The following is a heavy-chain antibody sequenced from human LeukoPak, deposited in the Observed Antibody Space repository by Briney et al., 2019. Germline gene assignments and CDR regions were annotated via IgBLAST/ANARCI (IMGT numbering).Heavy chain of an antibody. Sequence: PSETLSLTCTVSGGSISSYYWSGIRQPPGKGLEWIGYIYYSGSTNYNPSLRSRVTISVDTSKNQFSLKLSSVTAADTAVYYCAREIGEEDHPYAFDIWGQGTMVTVSS. J-gene: IGHJ3*02. CDR1: GGSISSYY. V-gene: IGHV4-59*01. CDR2: IYYSGST. CDR3: AREIGEEDHPYAFDI. D-gene: IGHD3-16*01.